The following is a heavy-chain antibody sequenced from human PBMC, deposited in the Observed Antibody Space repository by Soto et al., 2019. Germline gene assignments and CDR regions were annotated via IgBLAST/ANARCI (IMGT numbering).Heavy chain of an antibody. Sequence: GESLKISCKGSGYSFTSYWIGWVRQMPGKGLEWMGIIYPGDSDTRYSPSFQGQVTISADKSISTAYLQWSSLKASDTAMYYCARTAAAGKYYYGVDVWGQGTMVTVS. J-gene: IGHJ6*02. V-gene: IGHV5-51*01. CDR3: ARTAAAGKYYYGVDV. CDR1: GYSFTSYW. D-gene: IGHD6-13*01. CDR2: IYPGDSDT.